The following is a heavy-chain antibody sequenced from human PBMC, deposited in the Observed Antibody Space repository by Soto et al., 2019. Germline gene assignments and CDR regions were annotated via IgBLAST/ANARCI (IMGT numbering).Heavy chain of an antibody. CDR1: GYTFTSYG. V-gene: IGHV1-18*01. J-gene: IGHJ4*02. Sequence: QVQLVQSGAEVKKPGASVKVSCKASGYTFTSYGISWVRQAPGQGLEWMGWITYNGDTNYPQRLQGRVTMTTDTSXXXXXXXXXXXXXXXXXXXXXXXXXXXXXXVFDYWGQGTLVTVSS. CDR3: XXXXXXXXXVFDY. CDR2: ITYNGDT.